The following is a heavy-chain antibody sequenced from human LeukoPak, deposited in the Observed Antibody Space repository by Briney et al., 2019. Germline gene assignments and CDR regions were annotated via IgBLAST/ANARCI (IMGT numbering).Heavy chain of an antibody. Sequence: GASVKVSCKASGNTFTKYCIHWVRQAPGQGLEWMGWIDDGHGNTKYSEKFQGRVSITGDTSASTVYMELNSLRSEDTAVYYCARNEDYWGQGTLVTVSS. J-gene: IGHJ4*02. CDR2: IDDGHGNT. V-gene: IGHV1-3*01. CDR3: ARNEDY. CDR1: GNTFTKYC. D-gene: IGHD1-1*01.